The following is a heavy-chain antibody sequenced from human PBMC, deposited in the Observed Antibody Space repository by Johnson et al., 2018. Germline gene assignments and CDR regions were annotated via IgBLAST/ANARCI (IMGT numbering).Heavy chain of an antibody. J-gene: IGHJ6*03. D-gene: IGHD2-21*02. CDR2: ISYAGSNN. CDR1: GGTFSSYA. Sequence: QVQLVQSGAAVKKPGSSXKVSCKASGGTFSSYAMHWVRQAPGKGLEWVAVISYAGSNNYYADSVQGRFTISRDNSKNTLYLQRNSMRVADTAVYYCARESAYCGGDCYSNYYMDVWGKGTTVTVSS. V-gene: IGHV3-30-3*01. CDR3: ARESAYCGGDCYSNYYMDV.